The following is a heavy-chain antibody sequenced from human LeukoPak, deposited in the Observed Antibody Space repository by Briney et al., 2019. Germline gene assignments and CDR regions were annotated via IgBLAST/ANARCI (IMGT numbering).Heavy chain of an antibody. CDR2: ISWNSGSI. CDR1: GFTFDDYA. CDR3: ARDALPGHYDILTGYYESPSIGY. J-gene: IGHJ4*02. Sequence: GGSLRLSCAASGFTFDDYAMHWVRQAPGKGLEWVSGISWNSGSIDYADSVKGRFTISRDNAKNSLYLQMNSLRAEDTAVYYCARDALPGHYDILTGYYESPSIGYWGQGTLVTVSS. V-gene: IGHV3-9*01. D-gene: IGHD3-9*01.